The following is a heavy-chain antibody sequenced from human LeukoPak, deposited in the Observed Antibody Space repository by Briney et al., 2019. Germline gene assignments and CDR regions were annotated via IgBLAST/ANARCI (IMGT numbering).Heavy chain of an antibody. CDR2: IKEDGSEA. D-gene: IGHD1-26*01. V-gene: IGHV3-7*01. Sequence: PGGSLRLSCAASGFTFSSYAMTWVRQAPGKGLEWVASIKEDGSEASYVDSVKGRFTISRDNAKNSVYLQMNSLGGEDTAVYYCVRGGSYTFDPWGQGILVTVSS. CDR1: GFTFSSYA. CDR3: VRGGSYTFDP. J-gene: IGHJ5*02.